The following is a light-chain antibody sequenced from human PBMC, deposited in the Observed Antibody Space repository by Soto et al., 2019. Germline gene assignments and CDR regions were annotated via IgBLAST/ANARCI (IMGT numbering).Light chain of an antibody. CDR2: GSS. V-gene: IGKV3-15*01. Sequence: EIVMTQSPATLSVSPGERVTLSCRASQSVSSNLAWYQQKPGQAPRLLIYGSSTRATGIPGRFSGSGSGTEFTLTISSLQSEDFAVYYCQQYNSWPPNTFGQGTKLEIK. CDR3: QQYNSWPPNT. CDR1: QSVSSN. J-gene: IGKJ2*01.